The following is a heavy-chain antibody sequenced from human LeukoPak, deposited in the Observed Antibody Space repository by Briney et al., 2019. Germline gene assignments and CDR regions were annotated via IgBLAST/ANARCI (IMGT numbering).Heavy chain of an antibody. CDR3: ARETLYLQAGGGRRGYMDV. CDR1: GGSISSSSYY. CDR2: IYYSGST. J-gene: IGHJ6*03. D-gene: IGHD1-14*01. Sequence: SETLSLTCTVSGGSISSSSYYWGWIRQPPGKGLEWIGSIYYSGSTYYNPSLKSRVTISVDTSKNQFSLKLSSVTAADTAVYYCARETLYLQAGGGRRGYMDVWGKGTTVTVSS. V-gene: IGHV4-39*07.